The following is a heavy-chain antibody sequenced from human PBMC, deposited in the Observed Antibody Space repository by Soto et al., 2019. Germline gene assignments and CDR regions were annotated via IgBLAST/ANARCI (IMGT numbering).Heavy chain of an antibody. V-gene: IGHV3-30-3*01. J-gene: IGHJ4*02. Sequence: GGSLRLSCAASGFTFSSYAMHWVRQAPGKGLEWVAVISYDGSNKYYAASVKGRFTISRDNSKNTLYLQMNSLRAEDTAVYYCARDDCSSTSCYSISLSLDYWGQGTLVTVSS. CDR1: GFTFSSYA. CDR2: ISYDGSNK. CDR3: ARDDCSSTSCYSISLSLDY. D-gene: IGHD2-2*01.